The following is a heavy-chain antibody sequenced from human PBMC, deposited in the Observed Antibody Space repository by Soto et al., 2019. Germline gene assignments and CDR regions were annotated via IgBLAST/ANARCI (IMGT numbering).Heavy chain of an antibody. J-gene: IGHJ5*02. V-gene: IGHV1-3*01. D-gene: IGHD2-15*01. CDR2: INAGNGNT. CDR3: ARPYSFNWFDP. CDR1: GYTFTSYA. Sequence: ASVKVSCKASGYTFTSYAMHWVRQAPGQGLEWMGWINAGNGNTKYSQKFQGRVTITRDTSASTAYMELSSLRSEDTAVYYCARPYSFNWFDPWGQGTLVTVSS.